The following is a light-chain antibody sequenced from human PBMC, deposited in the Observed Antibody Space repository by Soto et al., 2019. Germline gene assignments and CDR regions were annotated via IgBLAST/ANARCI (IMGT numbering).Light chain of an antibody. CDR2: DVS. J-gene: IGLJ2*01. V-gene: IGLV2-14*01. CDR3: SSYTSSGTLVV. Sequence: QSALTQPASVSGSPGQSITISCTGTSSDVGGYNYVSWYQQHPGKAPKLMIYDVSNRPSGVSNRFSGSKSGNTASLTISGLQAAGEADYYCSSYTSSGTLVVFGGGTQLTVL. CDR1: SSDVGGYNY.